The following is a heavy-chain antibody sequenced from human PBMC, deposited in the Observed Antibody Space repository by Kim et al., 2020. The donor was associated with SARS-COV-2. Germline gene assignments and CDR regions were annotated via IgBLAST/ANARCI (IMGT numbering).Heavy chain of an antibody. J-gene: IGHJ4*02. D-gene: IGHD2-15*01. V-gene: IGHV5-51*01. Sequence: PSSSPSFQGQVTISADKSSNNAYLQWSSLKASDTAMYYCVRCSGGSCYYDYWGQGTLVTVSS. CDR2: P. CDR3: VRCSGGSCYYDY.